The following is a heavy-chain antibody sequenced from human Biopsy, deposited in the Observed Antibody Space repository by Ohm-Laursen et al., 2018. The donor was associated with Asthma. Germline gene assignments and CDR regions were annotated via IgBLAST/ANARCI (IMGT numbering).Heavy chain of an antibody. D-gene: IGHD2-15*01. J-gene: IGHJ5*02. V-gene: IGHV3-23*01. CDR2: ISDRGDST. Sequence: SLRLSCAASGFSFYTYGMSWVRQAPGKGLEWVSSISDRGDSTSYADSLRGRFTISRDNSKDTLYLQINSLTADDTAVYYCARGGYCSGGYCFPLDPWGQGILVTVSS. CDR1: GFSFYTYG. CDR3: ARGGYCSGGYCFPLDP.